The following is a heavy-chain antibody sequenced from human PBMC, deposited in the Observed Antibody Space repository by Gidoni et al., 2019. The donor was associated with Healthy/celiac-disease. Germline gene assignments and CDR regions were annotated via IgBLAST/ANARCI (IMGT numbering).Heavy chain of an antibody. CDR2: ISGDGGST. CDR1: GFTFDDYA. D-gene: IGHD3-22*01. J-gene: IGHJ4*02. Sequence: EVQLVESGGGVVQPGGSLRLSCAASGFTFDDYAMHWVRQAPGKGLEWVSLISGDGGSTYYADSVKGRFTISRDNSKNSLYLQMNSLRTEDTALYYCAKDARPYYYDSSGYQHWGQGTLVTVSS. CDR3: AKDARPYYYDSSGYQH. V-gene: IGHV3-43*02.